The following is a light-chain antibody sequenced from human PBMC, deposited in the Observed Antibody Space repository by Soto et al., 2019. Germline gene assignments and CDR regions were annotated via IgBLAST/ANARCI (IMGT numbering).Light chain of an antibody. CDR3: AAWDDSLSGWV. J-gene: IGLJ3*02. CDR1: SSNIGSNY. CDR2: RNN. Sequence: QSVLTQPPSASGTPGQRVTISCSGSSSNIGSNYVYWYQQLPGTAPKLLIYRNNXRPXXXXXRXXXSKSGTSASLAISGLRSEXEXDYYCAAWDDSLSGWVFGGGTKLTVL. V-gene: IGLV1-47*01.